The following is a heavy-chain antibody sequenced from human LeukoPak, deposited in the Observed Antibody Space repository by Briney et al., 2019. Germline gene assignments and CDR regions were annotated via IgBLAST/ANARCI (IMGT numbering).Heavy chain of an antibody. V-gene: IGHV1-18*01. J-gene: IGHJ4*02. CDR3: ARAFPIAVAGTGFYYFDY. Sequence: ASVKVSCKASGYTFTSYGISWVRQAPGQGLEWMGWISAYNGNTNYAQKPQGRVTMTTDTSTSTAYMELRSLRSDDTAVYYCARAFPIAVAGTGFYYFDYWGQGTLVTVSS. CDR2: ISAYNGNT. CDR1: GYTFTSYG. D-gene: IGHD6-19*01.